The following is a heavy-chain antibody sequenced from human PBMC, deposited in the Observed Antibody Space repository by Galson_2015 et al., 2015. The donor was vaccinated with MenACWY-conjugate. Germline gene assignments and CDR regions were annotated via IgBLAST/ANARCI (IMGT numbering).Heavy chain of an antibody. D-gene: IGHD3-22*01. J-gene: IGHJ4*02. CDR1: GYIFNNYA. V-gene: IGHV7-4-1*02. CDR3: ARSYFDSSVPRFDY. Sequence: SVKVSCKASGYIFNNYAINWVRQAPGQGLEWMGWLNTNTGNPTYAQGPTGRFVFSLDTSVSTTFLQISSLKAEDTAVYFCARSYFDSSVPRFDYWSQGTLVTVSA. CDR2: LNTNTGNP.